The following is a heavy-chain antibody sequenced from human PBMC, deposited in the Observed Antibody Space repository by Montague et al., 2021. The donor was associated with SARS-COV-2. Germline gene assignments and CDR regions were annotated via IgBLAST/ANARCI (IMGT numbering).Heavy chain of an antibody. D-gene: IGHD3-9*01. CDR3: VRHPHYDGLNGPPDF. Sequence: SETLSLTCIVSGVSVTDYHWRWIRQPPGKGLEWVGDVMYNKGTTFNPSLKSRVAISVDTYKNQFSLRLTSVTAADTAVYYCVRHPHYDGLNGPPDFWGQGTLVTVSS. V-gene: IGHV4-59*08. CDR1: GVSVTDYH. CDR2: VMYNKGT. J-gene: IGHJ4*02.